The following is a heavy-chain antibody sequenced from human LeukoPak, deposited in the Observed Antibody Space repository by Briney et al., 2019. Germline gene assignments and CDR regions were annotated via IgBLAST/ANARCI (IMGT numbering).Heavy chain of an antibody. V-gene: IGHV3-48*03. CDR3: ARTPYYDFWSGYSFDY. Sequence: GGSLRLSCAASGFTFSSYEMNWVRQAPGKGLEWVSYISISGSTIYYADSVKGRFTISRDNAKNSLYVQMNSLRAEDTAVYYCARTPYYDFWSGYSFDYWGQGTLVNVSS. J-gene: IGHJ4*02. CDR1: GFTFSSYE. D-gene: IGHD3-3*01. CDR2: ISISGSTI.